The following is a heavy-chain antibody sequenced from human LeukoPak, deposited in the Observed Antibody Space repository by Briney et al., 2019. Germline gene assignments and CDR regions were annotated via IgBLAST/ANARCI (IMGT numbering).Heavy chain of an antibody. CDR3: ARIASDYYYYYYMDV. J-gene: IGHJ6*03. Sequence: GESLKISCKGSGYSFTSYWIGWVRQMPGKGLECMGIIYPGDSDTRYSPSFQDQVTISADKSISTAYLQWSSLKASDTAMYYCARIASDYYYYYYMDVWGKGTTVTVSS. V-gene: IGHV5-51*01. CDR2: IYPGDSDT. D-gene: IGHD2-21*02. CDR1: GYSFTSYW.